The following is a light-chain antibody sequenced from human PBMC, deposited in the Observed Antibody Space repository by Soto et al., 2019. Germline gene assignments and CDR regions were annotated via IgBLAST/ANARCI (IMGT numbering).Light chain of an antibody. CDR2: TAS. J-gene: IGKJ4*01. Sequence: DIQLTQSPSTLSASVGDRVTITCRASQSISYGLAWYQQKPGKAPKLLIYTASNLNSGVPSRFSGSGSGTEFTLTISSLQPDDFATYHCQQYDGYSGLTFGGGTKVEIK. V-gene: IGKV1-5*03. CDR1: QSISYG. CDR3: QQYDGYSGLT.